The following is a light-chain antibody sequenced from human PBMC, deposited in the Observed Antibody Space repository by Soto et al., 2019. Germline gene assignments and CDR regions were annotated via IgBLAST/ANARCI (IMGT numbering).Light chain of an antibody. CDR1: QGIRSY. Sequence: IQLTPSPSSLSASLAHRVTITSRASQGIRSYLAWYQQKPGRAPKLLMYIASTLQTGVPSRFSGSGSGTEFALTITSLQPEDFATYYCQQVKSYPITFGQGTRLEIK. CDR2: IAS. J-gene: IGKJ5*01. V-gene: IGKV1-9*01. CDR3: QQVKSYPIT.